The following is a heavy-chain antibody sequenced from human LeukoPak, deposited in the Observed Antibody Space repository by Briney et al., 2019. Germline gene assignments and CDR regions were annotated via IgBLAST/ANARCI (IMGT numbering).Heavy chain of an antibody. J-gene: IGHJ6*03. V-gene: IGHV3-21*01. Sequence: KSGGSLRLSCAASGFTFSSYSMNWVRQAPGKGLEWVSSISSSSSYIYYADSVKGRFTISRDNAKNSLYLQMNSLRAEDTAVYYCARDPYGYYYMDVWGKGTTVTVSS. CDR1: GFTFSSYS. CDR3: ARDPYGYYYMDV. CDR2: ISSSSSYI. D-gene: IGHD3-10*01.